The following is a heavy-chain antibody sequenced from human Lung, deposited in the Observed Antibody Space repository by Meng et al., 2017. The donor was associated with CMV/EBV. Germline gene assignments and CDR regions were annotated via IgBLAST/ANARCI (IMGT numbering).Heavy chain of an antibody. CDR3: ARSAMDYNPYFDY. D-gene: IGHD1-1*01. CDR2: ISNSGITT. Sequence: SXKISXAASGFTFSSYEMNWVRQAPGKGLEWVSYISNSGITTYYADSVKGRFTISRDNAENSLFLQINSLRAEDTAVYYCARSAMDYNPYFDYWGQGPLVTVSS. CDR1: GFTFSSYE. V-gene: IGHV3-48*03. J-gene: IGHJ4*02.